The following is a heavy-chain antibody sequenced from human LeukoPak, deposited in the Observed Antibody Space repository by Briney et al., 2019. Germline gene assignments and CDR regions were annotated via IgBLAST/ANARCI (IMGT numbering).Heavy chain of an antibody. J-gene: IGHJ4*02. CDR3: ALWFGKLSRFDY. Sequence: SETLSLTCTVSGGSISSSSYYWGWIRQPPGKGLEWIGSIYYSGSTYYNPSLKSRVTISVDTSKNQFSLKLSSVTAADTAVYYCALWFGKLSRFDYWGQGTLVTVSS. D-gene: IGHD3-10*01. V-gene: IGHV4-39*07. CDR2: IYYSGST. CDR1: GGSISSSSYY.